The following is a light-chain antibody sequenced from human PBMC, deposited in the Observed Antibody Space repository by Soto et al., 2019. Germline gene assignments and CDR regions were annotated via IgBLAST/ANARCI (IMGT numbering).Light chain of an antibody. CDR1: QGISSA. V-gene: IGKV1-13*02. CDR2: DAS. Sequence: AIQLTQSPSSLSASVGDRVTITCRASQGISSALAWYQQKPGKAPKLLIYDASSLESGVPSRFSGSGSGTDFTLTISSLQPEDFVTYYCQQFNSYPDPFGQGTRLEIK. CDR3: QQFNSYPDP. J-gene: IGKJ5*01.